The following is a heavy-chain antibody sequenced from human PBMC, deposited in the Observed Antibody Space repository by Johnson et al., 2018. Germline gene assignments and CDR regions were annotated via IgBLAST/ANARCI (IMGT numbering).Heavy chain of an antibody. CDR3: VRDNGGATEGYYMDV. J-gene: IGHJ6*03. Sequence: VQLVQSGGGVVQPGSSLRLSCAASGFTFSSYWMSWVRQAPGKGLEWVANIKQDGSEKYYVDSVKGRFTISRDNAKNRLYLQMNSLRAEDSAGYYWVRDNGGATEGYYMDVWGKGTTVTVSS. D-gene: IGHD5-12*01. V-gene: IGHV3-7*01. CDR1: GFTFSSYW. CDR2: IKQDGSEK.